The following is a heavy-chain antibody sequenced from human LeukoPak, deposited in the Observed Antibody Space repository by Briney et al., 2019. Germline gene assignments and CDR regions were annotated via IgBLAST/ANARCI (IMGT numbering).Heavy chain of an antibody. CDR1: EFTYC. CDR2: ISSSGSNT. V-gene: IGHV3-23*01. D-gene: IGHD4-17*01. J-gene: IGHJ4*02. Sequence: PGGSLRLSCAASEFTYCMNWVRQAPGKGLECVSAISSSGSNTYYADSVKGRFTISRDNSKNTLYLQMNSLRAEDTAVYYCARGYDYGDYPDYWGQGTLVTVPS. CDR3: ARGYDYGDYPDY.